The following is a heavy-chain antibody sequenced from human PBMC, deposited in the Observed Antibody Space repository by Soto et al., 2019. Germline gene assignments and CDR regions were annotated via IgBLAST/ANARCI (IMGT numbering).Heavy chain of an antibody. D-gene: IGHD3-22*01. V-gene: IGHV3-30-3*01. CDR3: ASAVDRDAFDI. CDR2: ISYDGSNK. CDR1: GFTFSSYA. Sequence: GGSLRLSCAASGFTFSSYAMHWVRQAPGKGLEWVAVISYDGSNKYYADSVKGRFTISRDNSKNTLYLQMNSLRAEDTAVYYCASAVDRDAFDIWGQGTMVTVSS. J-gene: IGHJ3*02.